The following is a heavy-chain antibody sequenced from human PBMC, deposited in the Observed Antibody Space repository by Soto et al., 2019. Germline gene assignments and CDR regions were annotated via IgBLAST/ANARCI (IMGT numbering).Heavy chain of an antibody. V-gene: IGHV3-30*18. CDR1: GFTFSSHG. CDR3: AKDRVESGLGEIDY. CDR2: ISYDGSKK. D-gene: IGHD3-16*01. Sequence: QVQLVESGGGVVQPGRSLRLSCAASGFTFSSHGMHWVRQAPGKGLEWVAIISYDGSKKYYADSVKGRLTISRDNSKNTLYLQINSLRVEDTAVYYCAKDRVESGLGEIDYWGQGTLVTVSS. J-gene: IGHJ4*02.